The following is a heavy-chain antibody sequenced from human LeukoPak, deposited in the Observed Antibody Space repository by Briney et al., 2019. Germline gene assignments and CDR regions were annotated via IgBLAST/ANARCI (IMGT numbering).Heavy chain of an antibody. J-gene: IGHJ4*02. Sequence: PGGSLRLSCAASGFTFSSYAMSWVRQAPGKGLEWVSAISGSGGSTYYADSVKGRFTISRDNSKNTLYLQLNSLRAEDTAVYYCAKDGYYGSGSYYNAYFDYWGQGTLVTVSS. D-gene: IGHD3-10*01. CDR1: GFTFSSYA. V-gene: IGHV3-23*01. CDR3: AKDGYYGSGSYYNAYFDY. CDR2: ISGSGGST.